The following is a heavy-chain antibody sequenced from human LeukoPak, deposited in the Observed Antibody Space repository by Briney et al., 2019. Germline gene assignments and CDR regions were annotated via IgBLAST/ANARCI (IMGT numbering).Heavy chain of an antibody. CDR1: GFTFSTYS. J-gene: IGHJ4*02. V-gene: IGHV3-53*01. Sequence: GGSLRLSCAASGFTFSTYSMNWVRQAPGKGLEWVSVIYSGGSTYYADSVKGRFTISRDNSKNTLYLQMNSLGAEDTAIYYCATVGTTRVYYFDYWGQGTLVTVSS. CDR3: ATVGTTRVYYFDY. CDR2: IYSGGST. D-gene: IGHD2-8*01.